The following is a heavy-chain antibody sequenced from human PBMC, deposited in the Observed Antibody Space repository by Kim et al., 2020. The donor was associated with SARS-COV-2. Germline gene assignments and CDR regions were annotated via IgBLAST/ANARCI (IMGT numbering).Heavy chain of an antibody. CDR2: ISWNSGSI. V-gene: IGHV3-9*01. CDR1: GFTFDDYA. Sequence: GGSLRLSCAASGFTFDDYAMHWVRQAPGKGLEWVSGISWNSGSIGYADSVKGRFTISRDNAKNSLYLQMNSLRAEDTALYYCAKELSGSYYYYYGMDVWGQGTTVTVS. J-gene: IGHJ6*02. CDR3: AKELSGSYYYYYGMDV. D-gene: IGHD1-26*01.